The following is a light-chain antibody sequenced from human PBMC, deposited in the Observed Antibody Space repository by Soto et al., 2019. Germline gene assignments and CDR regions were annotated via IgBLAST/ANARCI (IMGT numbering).Light chain of an antibody. CDR2: EVS. CDR1: SSDVGAYNY. CDR3: SSYAGNNNVV. V-gene: IGLV2-8*01. J-gene: IGLJ2*01. Sequence: QSALTQPPSASGSPGQSVTISCTGTSSDVGAYNYVSWYQQLPGKAPKLIIYEVSKRPSGVPDRFSGSKSGNTASLTVSGLQAEDEADYYCSSYAGNNNVVFGGGTKLTVL.